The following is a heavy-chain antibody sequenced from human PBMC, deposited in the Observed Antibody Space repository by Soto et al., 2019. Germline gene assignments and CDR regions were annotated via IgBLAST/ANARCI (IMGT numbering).Heavy chain of an antibody. D-gene: IGHD6-6*01. Sequence: RLSCAATGFAFSIDAMSWVRQAPGKGLEWVSVISGSDDSTYYADSVKGRFTISRDNSKNTLYLQMNSLRAEDTAVYYCAKRSSSSTFDYWGQRTLVTVSS. CDR1: GFAFSIDA. CDR2: ISGSDDST. V-gene: IGHV3-23*01. J-gene: IGHJ4*02. CDR3: AKRSSSSTFDY.